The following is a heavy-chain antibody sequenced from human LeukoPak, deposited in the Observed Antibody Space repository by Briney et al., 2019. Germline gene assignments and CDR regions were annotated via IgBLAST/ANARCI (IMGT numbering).Heavy chain of an antibody. D-gene: IGHD2-21*01. V-gene: IGHV4-39*01. CDR2: IYYRGST. J-gene: IGHJ4*02. CDR1: GGSISSSSYY. Sequence: SETLSLTCTVSGGSISSSSYYWGWIRQPPGRGLEWIGSIYYRGSTYYNPSLKSRVTISVDTSKNQFSLKLSSVTAADTAVYYCARRRWGLLFPFDYWGQGTLVTVSS. CDR3: ARRRWGLLFPFDY.